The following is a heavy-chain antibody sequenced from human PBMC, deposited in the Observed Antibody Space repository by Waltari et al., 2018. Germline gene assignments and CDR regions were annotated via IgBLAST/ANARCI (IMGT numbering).Heavy chain of an antibody. J-gene: IGHJ4*02. CDR1: GFTISRFW. V-gene: IGHV3-7*01. D-gene: IGHD1-1*01. CDR2: IGPDGSDK. CDR3: VGWNDPINS. Sequence: EAQLVQSGGGLVQPGGSLPLPCTASGFTISRFWMTWIRQAPGQGLQWVANIGPDGSDKYYVDSVKGRFTISRDNAENSLLLQMSSLRVEDTALYYCVGWNDPINSWGQGTLVAVSS.